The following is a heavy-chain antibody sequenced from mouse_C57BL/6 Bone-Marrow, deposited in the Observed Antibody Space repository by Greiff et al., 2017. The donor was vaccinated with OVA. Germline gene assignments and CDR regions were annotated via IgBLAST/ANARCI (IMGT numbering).Heavy chain of an antibody. J-gene: IGHJ3*01. CDR1: GYTFTSYW. Sequence: VQLQQPGAELVKPGASVTLSCKASGYTFTSYWMHWVKQRPGRGLEWLGRIDPNSGGTKYNEKFKSKATLTVDKPSSTAYMQLSSLTSEDSAVYYCARDWFAYWGQGTLVTVSA. CDR3: ARDWFAY. V-gene: IGHV1-72*01. CDR2: IDPNSGGT.